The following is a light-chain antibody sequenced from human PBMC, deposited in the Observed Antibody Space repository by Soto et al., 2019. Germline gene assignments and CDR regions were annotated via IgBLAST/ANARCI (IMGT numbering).Light chain of an antibody. CDR1: SSDVGSYNL. J-gene: IGLJ2*01. CDR3: CSYAGSSSHVV. Sequence: QSALTQPASVSGSPGQSITISCTGTSSDVGSYNLVSWYQQHPGKAPKLMIYEGSKRPSGVSNRFSGSKSGNTASLTISGLQDEDEADYYCCSYAGSSSHVVFGGWPKLTVL. V-gene: IGLV2-23*01. CDR2: EGS.